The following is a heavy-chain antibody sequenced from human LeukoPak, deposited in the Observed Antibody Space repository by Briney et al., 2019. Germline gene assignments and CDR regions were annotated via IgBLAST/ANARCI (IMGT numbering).Heavy chain of an antibody. CDR3: ARARGYSYGYVPGLDY. D-gene: IGHD5-18*01. V-gene: IGHV1-46*01. CDR2: INPSGGST. J-gene: IGHJ4*02. Sequence: ASGKVSCKASGYTFTSYYMHWVRQAPGQGLEWMGVINPSGGSTSYAQKFQGRVTMTRDTSTSTVYMELSSLRSEDTAVYYCARARGYSYGYVPGLDYWGQGTLVTVPS. CDR1: GYTFTSYY.